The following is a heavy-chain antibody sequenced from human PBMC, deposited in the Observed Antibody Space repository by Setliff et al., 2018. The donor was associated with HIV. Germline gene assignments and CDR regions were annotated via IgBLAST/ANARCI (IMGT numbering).Heavy chain of an antibody. Sequence: PSETLSLTCTVSGGSISSSAYYWGWIRQPPGRGLEWIGSIYYSGNTYYNPSLMSRVTISVDMSKNQFSLKLSSVTATDTAVYYCAKHARYDILTGLFDPWGQGTLVTVS. CDR3: AKHARYDILTGLFDP. V-gene: IGHV4-39*01. J-gene: IGHJ5*02. CDR2: IYYSGNT. CDR1: GGSISSSAYY. D-gene: IGHD3-9*01.